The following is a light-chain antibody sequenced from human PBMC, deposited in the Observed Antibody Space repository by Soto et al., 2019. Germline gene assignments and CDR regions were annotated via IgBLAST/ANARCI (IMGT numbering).Light chain of an antibody. V-gene: IGKV3-11*01. CDR2: DAS. CDR3: QQYNNWPRT. J-gene: IGKJ1*01. CDR1: QSVRRY. Sequence: EIVLTQSPATLSLSPGERATLSCRASQSVRRYLAWYQQKPGQAPRLLIYDASTRATGIPARFSGSGSETDFTLTISRLEPEDFAVYYCQQYNNWPRTFGQGTKVDIK.